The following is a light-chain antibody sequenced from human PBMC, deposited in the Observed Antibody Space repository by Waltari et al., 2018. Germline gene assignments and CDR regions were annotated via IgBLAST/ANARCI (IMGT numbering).Light chain of an antibody. Sequence: DVVMTQSPLSLPVTLGQPASISCRSSQSLVHSDGNTYLNWFQQRPGPSPRRLIYKVSSRDSGVPDRLSGSGSATDFTLKISRVEAEDVGVYYCMQGTAGRTFGQGTKVEIK. CDR1: QSLVHSDGNTY. CDR3: MQGTAGRT. V-gene: IGKV2-30*02. J-gene: IGKJ1*01. CDR2: KVS.